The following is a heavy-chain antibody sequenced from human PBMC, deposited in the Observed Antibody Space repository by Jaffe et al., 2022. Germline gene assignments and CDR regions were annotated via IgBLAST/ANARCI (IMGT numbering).Heavy chain of an antibody. Sequence: EVQLVESGGGLVQPGGSLRLSCAASGFTFSSYWMSWVRQAPGKGLEWVANIKGDGSEKYYVDSAKGRFTISRDNAKNSLYLQMNSLRAEDTALYYCATYRLAPIAFDIWGQGTMVTVSS. CDR3: ATYRLAPIAFDI. V-gene: IGHV3-7*05. D-gene: IGHD2-2*02. J-gene: IGHJ3*02. CDR2: IKGDGSEK. CDR1: GFTFSSYW.